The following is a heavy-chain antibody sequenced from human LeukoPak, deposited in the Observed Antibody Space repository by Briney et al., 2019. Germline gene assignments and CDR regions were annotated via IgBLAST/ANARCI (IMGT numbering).Heavy chain of an antibody. J-gene: IGHJ4*02. CDR1: GFTFSSYG. D-gene: IGHD1-26*01. CDR3: AKRTSYSGTYPHFDY. Sequence: GGSLRLSCAASGFTFSSYGMHWVRQAPGKGLEWVAVIWYDGSNKYYADSVKGRFTISRDNSKNMLYLQMNSLRAEDTAVYYCAKRTSYSGTYPHFDYWGQGTLVTVSS. CDR2: IWYDGSNK. V-gene: IGHV3-33*03.